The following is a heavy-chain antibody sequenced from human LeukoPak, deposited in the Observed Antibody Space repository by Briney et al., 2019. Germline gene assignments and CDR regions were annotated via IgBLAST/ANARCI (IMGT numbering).Heavy chain of an antibody. CDR2: INPDGSEK. V-gene: IGHV3-7*01. Sequence: GGSLRLSCAASGFTLGHYWMNWVRQAPGKGLEWVASINPDGSEKYDVDSVKGRFTISRDNAKNSLFLQMNGLRAEDTAVYFCARSGSYLNSRAYCDYWSQGPLVTVS. CDR1: GFTLGHYW. D-gene: IGHD3-10*01. CDR3: ARSGSYLNSRAYCDY. J-gene: IGHJ4*02.